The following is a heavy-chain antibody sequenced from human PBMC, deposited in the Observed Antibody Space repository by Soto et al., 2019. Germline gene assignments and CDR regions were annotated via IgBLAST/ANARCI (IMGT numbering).Heavy chain of an antibody. D-gene: IGHD2-15*01. CDR1: GGTFNTYS. CDR2: IIPIVGIA. V-gene: IGHV1-69*02. CDR3: ARAMVVGATGAFDI. Sequence: QVQLVQSGAEVKKPGSSVKVSCQAAGGTFNTYSINWVRQAPGQGLEWMGSIIPIVGIAKYAQKFQGRVAITADKSTSTAYMMEVTSLRPEDTAMYYCARAMVVGATGAFDIWGQGTMVTVSS. J-gene: IGHJ3*02.